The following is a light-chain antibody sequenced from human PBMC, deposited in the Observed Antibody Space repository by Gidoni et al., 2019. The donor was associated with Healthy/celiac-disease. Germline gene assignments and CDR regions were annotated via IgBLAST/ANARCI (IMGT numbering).Light chain of an antibody. J-gene: IGKJ3*01. CDR2: AAS. V-gene: IGKV1-8*01. Sequence: AIRMTQSPSSLSASTGDRVTITCRASQGISSYLAWYQQKPGKAPKLLIYAASTLQSGVPSRFSGSGSVTDFTLTISCLQSEDFATDYCQQYYSYPLTCGPGTKVDIK. CDR1: QGISSY. CDR3: QQYYSYPLT.